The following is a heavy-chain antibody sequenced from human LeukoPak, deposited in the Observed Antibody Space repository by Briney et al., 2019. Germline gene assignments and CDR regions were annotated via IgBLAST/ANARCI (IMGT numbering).Heavy chain of an antibody. CDR1: GFTFSNYV. D-gene: IGHD4-11*01. Sequence: GGSLRLSCAASGFTFSNYVMSWVRQAPGKGLEWVSTISGSGDSTYYADSVKGRFTISRDNSKNTLYLQMNSLRAEDTAVYYCARDSVTVTTYYYYYYMDVWGKGTTVTVSS. CDR3: ARDSVTVTTYYYYYYMDV. CDR2: ISGSGDST. V-gene: IGHV3-23*01. J-gene: IGHJ6*03.